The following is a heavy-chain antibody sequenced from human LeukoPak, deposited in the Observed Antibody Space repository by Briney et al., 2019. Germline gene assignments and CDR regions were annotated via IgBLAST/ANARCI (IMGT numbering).Heavy chain of an antibody. D-gene: IGHD5-18*01. CDR3: AMGYNYGSGRVYYYSYMDV. CDR2: IYYSGST. J-gene: IGHJ6*03. Sequence: SETLSLTCTVSGGSISSSSYYWGWIRQPPGKGLEWIGSIYYSGSTYYSPSLKRRVTISVDTSKNQFSLKLSSVTATDTAVYYCAMGYNYGSGRVYYYSYMDVWGKGTTVTVSS. CDR1: GGSISSSSYY. V-gene: IGHV4-39*01.